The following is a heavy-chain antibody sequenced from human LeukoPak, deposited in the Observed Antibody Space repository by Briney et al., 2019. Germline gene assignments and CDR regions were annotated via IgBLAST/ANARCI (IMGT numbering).Heavy chain of an antibody. D-gene: IGHD6-13*01. J-gene: IGHJ4*02. CDR3: ATDRGSSWYGFDY. CDR1: GYTLTELS. V-gene: IGHV1-24*01. Sequence: EASVKVSCKVSGYTLTELSMHWVRQAPGKGVEWMGGFDPEDGETIYAQKFQGRVTMTEDTSTDTAYMELSSLRPEDTAVYYCATDRGSSWYGFDYWGQGTLVTVSS. CDR2: FDPEDGET.